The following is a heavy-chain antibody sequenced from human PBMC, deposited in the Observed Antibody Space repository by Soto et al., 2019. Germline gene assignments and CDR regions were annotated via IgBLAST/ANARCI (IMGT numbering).Heavy chain of an antibody. J-gene: IGHJ4*02. D-gene: IGHD3-10*01. V-gene: IGHV3-7*03. CDR3: VTGDHADY. CDR2: ITRDGTEK. CDR1: GFTFITNA. Sequence: GGALGPSCAASGFTFITNAIPWVRLAPGKGVEWVANITRDGTEKYYMASLKGRFTISRDNAINSLYLQMSCLRAEDTAVYFCVTGDHADYWGQGTLVTVSS.